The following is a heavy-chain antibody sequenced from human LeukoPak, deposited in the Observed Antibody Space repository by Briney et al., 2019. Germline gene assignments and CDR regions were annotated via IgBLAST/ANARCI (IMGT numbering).Heavy chain of an antibody. J-gene: IGHJ4*02. Sequence: SETLSLTCTVSGGSLSGYYWSWIRQPPGKELEWIGFIYDSGSGNYNPSLKSRVTISIDTSKKQFSLKLSSVTAADTAVYFCARHGGAYSFDYWGQGTLVTVSS. CDR3: ARHGGAYSFDY. CDR1: GGSLSGYY. CDR2: IYDSGSG. D-gene: IGHD2-21*01. V-gene: IGHV4-59*08.